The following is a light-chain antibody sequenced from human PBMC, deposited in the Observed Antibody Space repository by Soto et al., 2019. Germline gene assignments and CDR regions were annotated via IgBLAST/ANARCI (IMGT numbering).Light chain of an antibody. Sequence: QSVLTQPASVSGSPGQSITISCTGTFSDVGRYNSVSWYQQRPGKAPKLMIFEVNNRPSGVSNRFSGSKSGNTASLAISGLQTEDEADYYCCSYTTTSAYDFGTGTKVTVL. CDR1: FSDVGRYNS. V-gene: IGLV2-14*01. CDR3: CSYTTTSAYD. CDR2: EVN. J-gene: IGLJ1*01.